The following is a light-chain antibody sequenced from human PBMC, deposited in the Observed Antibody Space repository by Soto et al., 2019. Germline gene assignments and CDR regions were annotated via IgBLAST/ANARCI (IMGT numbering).Light chain of an antibody. CDR1: QDIINH. CDR3: QNYYLCLGT. J-gene: IGKJ5*01. Sequence: DIQMTQSPSSLSASVGATITITCRASQDIINHLAWYQQRRGKVPNLLIYGASTLHSGVPSRFRGSGSGTHFTLTNSSLTPEDVATYDYQNYYLCLGTVGHGTRVESK. V-gene: IGKV1-27*01. CDR2: GAS.